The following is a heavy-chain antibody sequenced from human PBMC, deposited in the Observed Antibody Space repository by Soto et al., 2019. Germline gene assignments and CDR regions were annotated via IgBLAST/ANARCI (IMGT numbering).Heavy chain of an antibody. D-gene: IGHD4-17*01. CDR3: ARLLWGMTTVTCFDY. Sequence: SETLSLTCTVSGGSISSYYWSWIRQPPGKGLEWIGYIYYSGSTNYNPSLKSRVTISVDTSKNQFSLKLSSVTAADTAVYYCARLLWGMTTVTCFDYWGQGSLVTVSS. J-gene: IGHJ4*02. CDR2: IYYSGST. V-gene: IGHV4-59*01. CDR1: GGSISSYY.